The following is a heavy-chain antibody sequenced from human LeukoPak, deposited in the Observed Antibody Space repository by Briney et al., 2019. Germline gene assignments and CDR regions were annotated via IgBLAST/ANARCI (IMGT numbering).Heavy chain of an antibody. CDR2: INPNSGGT. V-gene: IGHV1-2*04. J-gene: IGHJ6*02. Sequence: GASVKVSCKASGYTFTGYYMHWVRQAPGQGLEWMGWINPNSGGTNYAQKFQGWVTMTRDTSISTAYMELSRLRSDDTAVYYCAREKVITIFEVVNHRYGMDVWGQGTTVTVSS. D-gene: IGHD3-3*01. CDR1: GYTFTGYY. CDR3: AREKVITIFEVVNHRYGMDV.